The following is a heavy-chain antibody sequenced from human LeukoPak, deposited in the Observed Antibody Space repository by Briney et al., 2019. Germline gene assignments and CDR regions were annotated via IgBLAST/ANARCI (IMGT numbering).Heavy chain of an antibody. CDR1: GYTFTGYY. D-gene: IGHD7-27*01. Sequence: ASVKVSCKASGYTFTGYYMHWVRQAPGQGLEWMGWINPNSGGTNYAQKFQGRVTMTRDTSISTAYMELSRLRSDDTAVYYCARDNGETGTYYFDYWGQGTLVTVSS. CDR3: ARDNGETGTYYFDY. J-gene: IGHJ4*02. CDR2: INPNSGGT. V-gene: IGHV1-2*02.